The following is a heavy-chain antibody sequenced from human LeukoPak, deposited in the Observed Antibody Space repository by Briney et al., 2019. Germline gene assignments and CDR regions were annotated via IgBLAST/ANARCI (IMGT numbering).Heavy chain of an antibody. V-gene: IGHV3-7*01. CDR1: GFTLSSYW. CDR3: ARDPRQSHMVYTTGDY. D-gene: IGHD2-8*01. Sequence: PGGSLRLSCEVSGFTLSSYWMSWVRQAPGKGLEWVPNMKPDGSEKYYVDSVKGRFTISRDNSKNSLYLQMNSLRAEDTAVYYCARDPRQSHMVYTTGDYWGQRTLVTVSS. CDR2: MKPDGSEK. J-gene: IGHJ4*02.